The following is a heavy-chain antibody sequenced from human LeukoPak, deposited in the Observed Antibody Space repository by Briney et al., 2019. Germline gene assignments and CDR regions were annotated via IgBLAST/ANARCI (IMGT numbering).Heavy chain of an antibody. CDR2: IYPGDSDT. V-gene: IGHV5-51*01. J-gene: IGHJ6*02. D-gene: IGHD1-26*01. CDR3: ARLGLDSGSYYEPGYYYGMDV. Sequence: GESLKISCKGSGYSFTSYWIGWVRQMPGKGLEWMGIIYPGDSDTRYSPSFQGQVTISADKSISTAYLQWSSLKASDTAMYYCARLGLDSGSYYEPGYYYGMDVWGQGTTVTVSS. CDR1: GYSFTSYW.